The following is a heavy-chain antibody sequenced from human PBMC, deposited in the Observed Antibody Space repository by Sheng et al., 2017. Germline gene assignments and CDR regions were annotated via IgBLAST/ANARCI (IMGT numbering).Heavy chain of an antibody. D-gene: IGHD2-8*01. CDR1: GYSISSGYY. J-gene: IGHJ4*02. Sequence: QVQLQESGPGLVKPSETLSLTCAVSGYSISSGYYWGWIRQPPGKGLEWIGSIYHSGSTYYNPSLKSRVTISVDTSKNQFSLKLSSVTAADTAVYYCARVPRVYAEVNYWGQGTLVTVSS. CDR3: ARVPRVYAEVNY. CDR2: IYHSGST. V-gene: IGHV4-38-2*01.